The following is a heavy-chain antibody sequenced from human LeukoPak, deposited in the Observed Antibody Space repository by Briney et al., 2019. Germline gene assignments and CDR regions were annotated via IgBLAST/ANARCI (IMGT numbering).Heavy chain of an antibody. J-gene: IGHJ4*02. Sequence: ASVKVSCKASGGTFSSYAISWVRQAPGQGLEWMGGIIPIFGTANYAQKFQGRVTMTRDTSTSTVYMELSSLRSEDTAVYYCARGWEMASKAPFDYWGQGTLVTVSS. V-gene: IGHV1-69*05. CDR3: ARGWEMASKAPFDY. CDR2: IIPIFGTA. CDR1: GGTFSSYA. D-gene: IGHD5-24*01.